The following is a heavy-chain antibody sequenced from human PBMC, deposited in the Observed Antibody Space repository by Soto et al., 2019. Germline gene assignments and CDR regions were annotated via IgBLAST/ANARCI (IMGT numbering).Heavy chain of an antibody. CDR2: ISVNNGNT. V-gene: IGHV1-18*01. D-gene: IGHD3-3*01. CDR3: ARGVDLWSGYSSDRGDWFDS. J-gene: IGHJ5*01. CDR1: GYIFTSYG. Sequence: QVQLVQSGAEVKKPGASVKVSCKASGYIFTSYGISWVRQAPGQGLEWMGWISVNNGNTHYAQKFQGRVTVTTVPSTSTAYMEVRTLRSDDTAVYYCARGVDLWSGYSSDRGDWFDSWGQGTLVIVSS.